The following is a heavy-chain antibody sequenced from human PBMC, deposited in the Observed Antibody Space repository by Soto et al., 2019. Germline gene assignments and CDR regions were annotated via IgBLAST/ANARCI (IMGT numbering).Heavy chain of an antibody. CDR1: GYTFTSYA. D-gene: IGHD6-6*01. V-gene: IGHV1-2*02. CDR3: ARGRAARLSPYFDY. J-gene: IGHJ4*02. CDR2: INPNSGGT. Sequence: ASVKVSCKASGYTFTSYAMHWVRQAPGQRLEWMGWINPNSGGTNYAQKFQGRVTMTRDTSISTAYMELSRLRSDDTAVHYCARGRAARLSPYFDYWGQGTLVTVSS.